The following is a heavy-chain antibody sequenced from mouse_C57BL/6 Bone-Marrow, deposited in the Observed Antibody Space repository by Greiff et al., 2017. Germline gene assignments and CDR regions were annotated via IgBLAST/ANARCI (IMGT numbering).Heavy chain of an antibody. J-gene: IGHJ4*01. CDR3: AGLLCWAMDY. V-gene: IGHV1-9*01. D-gene: IGHD2-3*01. CDR2: ILPGDGGT. CDR1: GYTFTGYW. Sequence: QVQLQQSGAELMKPGASVKLSCKATGYTFTGYWIEWVKQRPGHGLEWIGEILPGDGGTNYNEKFKGKATFTADTSSNTAYMQLSSLTPEDSAIYYCAGLLCWAMDYWGQGTSVTVSS.